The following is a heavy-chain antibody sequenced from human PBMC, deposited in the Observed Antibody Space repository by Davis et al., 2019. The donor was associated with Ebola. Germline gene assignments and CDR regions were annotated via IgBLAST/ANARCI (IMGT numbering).Heavy chain of an antibody. J-gene: IGHJ5*02. Sequence: GESLKISCAGSGFTFSTYAMTWVRQAPGKGLEWVSRISGSGGDPHYADSVKGRFTISRDNAKNTLYLQMNSLTAEDTAIYYCAIPKGRIFALFPNWFDPWGQGTLVTVSS. CDR2: ISGSGGDP. V-gene: IGHV3-23*01. CDR3: AIPKGRIFALFPNWFDP. CDR1: GFTFSTYA. D-gene: IGHD2-15*01.